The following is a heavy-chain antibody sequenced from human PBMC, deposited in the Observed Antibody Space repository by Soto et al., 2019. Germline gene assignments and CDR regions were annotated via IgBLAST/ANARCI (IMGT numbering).Heavy chain of an antibody. V-gene: IGHV4-59*01. Sequence: PSETLSLTCAVYGGSFSGYYWSWIRQPPGKGLEWIGYIYYSGSTNYNPSLKSRVTISVDTSKNQFSLKLSSVTAADTAVYYCARSPKTDGDYDSEYFQHWGQGTLVTVSS. CDR2: IYYSGST. D-gene: IGHD4-17*01. J-gene: IGHJ1*01. CDR1: GGSFSGYY. CDR3: ARSPKTDGDYDSEYFQH.